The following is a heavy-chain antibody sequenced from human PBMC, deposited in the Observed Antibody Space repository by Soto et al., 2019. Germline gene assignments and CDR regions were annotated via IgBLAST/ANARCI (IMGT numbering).Heavy chain of an antibody. Sequence: QVQLVQSGAEVKKPGSSVKVSCKASGGTFSSYTISWVRQSPGQGLEWMGRIIPILGIANYAQKCQGRVTITADKSTSTAYMGLSSLRSEDTAVYYCARTGNAAAFDIWGQGTMVTVSS. J-gene: IGHJ3*02. CDR2: IIPILGIA. V-gene: IGHV1-69*02. CDR3: ARTGNAAAFDI. D-gene: IGHD2-8*02. CDR1: GGTFSSYT.